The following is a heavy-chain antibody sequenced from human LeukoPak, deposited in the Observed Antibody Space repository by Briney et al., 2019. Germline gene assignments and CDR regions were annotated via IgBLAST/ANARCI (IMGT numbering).Heavy chain of an antibody. CDR3: ARDIKRSRARWESLGFDP. J-gene: IGHJ5*02. CDR1: GYTFTSYD. D-gene: IGHD1-26*01. Sequence: ASVKVSCKASGYTFTSYDINWVRQATGQGLEWMGWMNPNSGNTGYAQKFQGRVTITRNTSISTAYMELSSLRSEDTAVYYCARDIKRSRARWESLGFDPWGQGTLVTVSS. CDR2: MNPNSGNT. V-gene: IGHV1-8*03.